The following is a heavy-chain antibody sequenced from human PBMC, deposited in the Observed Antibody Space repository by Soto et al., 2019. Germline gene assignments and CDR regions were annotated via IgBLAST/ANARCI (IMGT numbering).Heavy chain of an antibody. J-gene: IGHJ6*02. Sequence: PGESLKISCKASGYSFTSYWIGWVRQMPGKGLEWMGIIYPGDSDTRYSPSFQDQVTISADKSISTAYLQWSSLKASDTAMYYCARWGLRWFSQYYYYYGMDVWGQGTTVTVSS. CDR1: GYSFTSYW. CDR2: IYPGDSDT. CDR3: ARWGLRWFSQYYYYYGMDV. V-gene: IGHV5-51*01. D-gene: IGHD4-17*01.